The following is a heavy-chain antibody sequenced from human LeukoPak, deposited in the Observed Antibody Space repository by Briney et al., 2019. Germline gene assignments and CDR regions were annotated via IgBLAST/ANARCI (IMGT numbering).Heavy chain of an antibody. D-gene: IGHD2-2*01. CDR3: ARLVGDIVVAPAAMLDY. CDR1: GFTFSSYA. Sequence: PGGSLRLSCAASGFTFSSYAMSWVRQAPGKGLEWVSYISSSGSTIYYADSVKGRFTISRDNAKNSLYLQMNSLRAEDTAVYYCARLVGDIVVAPAAMLDYWGQGTLVTVSS. J-gene: IGHJ4*02. V-gene: IGHV3-48*04. CDR2: ISSSGSTI.